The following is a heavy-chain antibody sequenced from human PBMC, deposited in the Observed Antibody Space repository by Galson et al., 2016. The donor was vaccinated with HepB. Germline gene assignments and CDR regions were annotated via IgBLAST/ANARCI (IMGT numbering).Heavy chain of an antibody. Sequence: QSGAEVKKPGESLKISCKGSGDSFPNYWIAWVRQMPGKGLEWMGIIYPSDSETKYSPSFQGQDTISADKSSSTAYLQWSSLKASDSAMYYCARRIASIQYKPGPLDIWGEGTMVTVSS. D-gene: IGHD1-1*01. CDR2: IYPSDSET. CDR1: GDSFPNYW. V-gene: IGHV5-51*01. CDR3: ARRIASIQYKPGPLDI. J-gene: IGHJ3*02.